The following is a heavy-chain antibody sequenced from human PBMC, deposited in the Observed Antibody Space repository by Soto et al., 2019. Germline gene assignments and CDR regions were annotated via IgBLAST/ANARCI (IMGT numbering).Heavy chain of an antibody. D-gene: IGHD5-12*01. CDR1: GFTFGNYG. V-gene: IGHV3-30*18. CDR2: ISYDGNNK. Sequence: PGGSLRLSCAASGFTFGNYGMHWVGQAPGKGLEWVAIISYDGNNKDYTDSVKGRFTISRDNSKNTLYLQMNSLRAEDTAMYFCAKVRFGNSFFFDSWGQGTLVTVSS. CDR3: AKVRFGNSFFFDS. J-gene: IGHJ4*02.